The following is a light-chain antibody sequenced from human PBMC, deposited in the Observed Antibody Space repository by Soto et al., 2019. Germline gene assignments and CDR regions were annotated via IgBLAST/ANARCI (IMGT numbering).Light chain of an antibody. CDR2: EVS. Sequence: QSALTQPASVSVSPGQSITISCTGTSSDVGGYNYVSWYQQHPGKAPKLMIYEVSNRPSGVSNRFSSSKSGNTASLTISGLQAEDEADYYCSLYTSSSTRGIGTQTKVT. J-gene: IGLJ1*01. CDR1: SSDVGGYNY. V-gene: IGLV2-14*01. CDR3: SLYTSSSTRG.